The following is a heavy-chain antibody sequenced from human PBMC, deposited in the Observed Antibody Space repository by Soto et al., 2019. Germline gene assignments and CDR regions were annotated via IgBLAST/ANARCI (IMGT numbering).Heavy chain of an antibody. J-gene: IGHJ5*02. V-gene: IGHV4-59*01. CDR1: GGSISSYY. D-gene: IGHD6-13*01. Sequence: SETLSLTCSVSGGSISSYYWSWIRQPPGKGLEWIGYIYYSGSTNYNPSLKSRVTISVDTSKNQFSLKLSSVTAADTAVDYCAMGIAAAAINWFDPWGQGTLGTVSS. CDR2: IYYSGST. CDR3: AMGIAAAAINWFDP.